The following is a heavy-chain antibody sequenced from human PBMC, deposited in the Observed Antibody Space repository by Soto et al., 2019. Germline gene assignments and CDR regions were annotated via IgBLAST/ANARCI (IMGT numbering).Heavy chain of an antibody. CDR3: ARDKKAYCSGGSCYFDY. CDR2: IWYDGSNK. V-gene: IGHV3-33*01. Sequence: GGSLRLSCAASGFTFSSYGMHWVRQAPGKGLEWVAVIWYDGSNKYYADSVKGRFTISRDNSKNTLYLQMNSLRAEDTAVYYCARDKKAYCSGGSCYFDYWGQGTLVTVSS. J-gene: IGHJ4*02. D-gene: IGHD2-15*01. CDR1: GFTFSSYG.